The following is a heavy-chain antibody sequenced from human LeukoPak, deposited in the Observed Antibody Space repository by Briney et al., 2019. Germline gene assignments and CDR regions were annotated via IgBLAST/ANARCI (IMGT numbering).Heavy chain of an antibody. V-gene: IGHV4-34*01. J-gene: IGHJ5*02. CDR1: GGSFSGYY. Sequence: ASETLSLTCAVYGGSFSGYYWSWIRQPPGKGLEWIGEINHSGSTNYNPSLKSRVTISVDTSKNQFSLKLSSVTAADTAVYYCARSRGMPSTWGQGTLVTVSS. D-gene: IGHD3-16*01. CDR3: ARSRGMPST. CDR2: INHSGST.